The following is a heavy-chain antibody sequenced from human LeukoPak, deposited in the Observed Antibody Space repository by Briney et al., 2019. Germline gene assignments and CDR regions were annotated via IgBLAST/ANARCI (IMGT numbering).Heavy chain of an antibody. D-gene: IGHD1-26*01. J-gene: IGHJ4*02. V-gene: IGHV4-61*01. Sequence: SETLSLTCTVSGGSVSSGSYYWSWIRQPPGKGLEWIGYIYYSGSTNYNPSLKSRVTISVDTSKNQFSLKLSSVTAADTAVYYCARVTVGASWFDYWGQGTLVTVSA. CDR3: ARVTVGASWFDY. CDR2: IYYSGST. CDR1: GGSVSSGSYY.